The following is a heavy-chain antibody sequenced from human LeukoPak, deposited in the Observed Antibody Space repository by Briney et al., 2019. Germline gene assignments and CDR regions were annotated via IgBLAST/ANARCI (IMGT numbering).Heavy chain of an antibody. CDR1: GGSISSYY. CDR3: ARGIITSYYYYGMDV. V-gene: IGHV4-34*01. CDR2: INHSGST. J-gene: IGHJ6*02. Sequence: PSETLSLTCTVSGGSISSYYWSWIRQPPGKGLEWIGEINHSGSTNYNPSLKSRVTISVDTSKNQFSLKLSSVTAADTAMYYCARGIITSYYYYGMDVWGQGTTVTVSS.